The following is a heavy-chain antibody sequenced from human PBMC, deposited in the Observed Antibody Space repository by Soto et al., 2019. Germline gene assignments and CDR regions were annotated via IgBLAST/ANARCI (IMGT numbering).Heavy chain of an antibody. V-gene: IGHV3-30-3*01. D-gene: IGHD1-26*01. J-gene: IGHJ3*02. CDR2: ISYDGSNK. CDR3: ARWEDRRDAFDI. Sequence: GGSLRLSCAASGFTFSSYAMHWVRQAPGKGLEWVAVISYDGSNKYYADSVKGRFTISRDNSKNTLYLQMNSLRAEDTAVYYCARWEDRRDAFDIWGQGTMVTVSS. CDR1: GFTFSSYA.